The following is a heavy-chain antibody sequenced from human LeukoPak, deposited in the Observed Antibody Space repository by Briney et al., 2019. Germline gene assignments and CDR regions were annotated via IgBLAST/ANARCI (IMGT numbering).Heavy chain of an antibody. V-gene: IGHV3-9*01. CDR3: AKDQSIAARLNDY. D-gene: IGHD6-6*01. J-gene: IGHJ4*02. CDR1: GFTFDDYA. CDR2: ISWNSGSI. Sequence: GRSLRLSCAASGFTFDDYAMHWVRQAPGKGLEWVSGISWNSGSIGYADSVKGRFTISRGNAKNSLYLQMNSLRAEDTAVYYCAKDQSIAARLNDYWGQGTLVTVSS.